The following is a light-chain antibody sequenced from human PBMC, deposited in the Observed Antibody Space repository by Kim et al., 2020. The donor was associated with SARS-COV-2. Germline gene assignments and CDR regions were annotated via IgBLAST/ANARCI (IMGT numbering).Light chain of an antibody. V-gene: IGLV4-69*01. J-gene: IGLJ2*01. CDR2: VNSDGSH. CDR1: SGHSAYA. CDR3: QTWGTGMV. Sequence: ASIKLTCTLSSGHSAYAIALHQKRPEKGPRYLMKVNSDGSHNKGDGVPDRFSGSSSGAERYLTISSLQSEDEADYYCQTWGTGMVFGGGTQLTVL.